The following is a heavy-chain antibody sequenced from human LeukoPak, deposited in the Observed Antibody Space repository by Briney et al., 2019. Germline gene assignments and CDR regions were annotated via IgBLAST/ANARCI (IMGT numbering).Heavy chain of an antibody. CDR1: GGTFSCYA. CDR2: IIPIFGTA. J-gene: IGHJ4*02. D-gene: IGHD3-22*01. Sequence: SVKVSCKASGGTFSCYAISWVRQAPGQGLEWMGGIIPIFGTANYAQKFQGRVTITADESTSTAYMELSSLRSEDTAVYYCARGQNYYDSSGYYWFDYWGQGTLVTVSS. V-gene: IGHV1-69*13. CDR3: ARGQNYYDSSGYYWFDY.